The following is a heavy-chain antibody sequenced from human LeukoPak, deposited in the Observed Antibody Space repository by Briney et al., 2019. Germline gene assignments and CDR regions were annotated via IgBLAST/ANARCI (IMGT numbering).Heavy chain of an antibody. V-gene: IGHV4-34*01. J-gene: IGHJ4*02. Sequence: SETLSLTCAVYGGSFSGYYWSWIRQPPGKGLEWIGEINHSGSTNYNPSLKSRVTISVDTSKNQFSLKLSSVTAADTAVYYCARGRQGGDFWSGHLNAFDYWGQGTLVTVSS. CDR3: ARGRQGGDFWSGHLNAFDY. D-gene: IGHD3-3*01. CDR2: INHSGST. CDR1: GGSFSGYY.